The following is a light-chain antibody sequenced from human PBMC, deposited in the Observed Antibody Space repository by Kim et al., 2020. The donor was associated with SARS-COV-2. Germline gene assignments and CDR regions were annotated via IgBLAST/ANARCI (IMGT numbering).Light chain of an antibody. CDR1: QSVSSN. J-gene: IGKJ3*01. V-gene: IGKV3-15*01. Sequence: EIVMTQSPATLSVSPGETATLSCRASQSVSSNLAWYQQKPGQAPRLLIYGASTRATGIPARFSGSGSGTEFTLTISSLQSEDFAVYYCQQYNNWPRDFGPGTKVDIK. CDR3: QQYNNWPRD. CDR2: GAS.